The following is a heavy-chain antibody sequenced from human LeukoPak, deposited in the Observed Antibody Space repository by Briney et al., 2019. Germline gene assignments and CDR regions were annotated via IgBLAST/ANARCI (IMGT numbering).Heavy chain of an antibody. CDR2: IKQDGSEK. J-gene: IGHJ4*02. Sequence: GGSLRLSCAASGFTFSSYWMSWVRQAPGKGLEWVASIKQDGSEKYYVDSVKGRFTISRDNAKNSLYLQMNSLRAEDTAVYYCARSARYYDILTGYYRGDSPYYFDYWGQGTLVTVSS. D-gene: IGHD3-9*01. CDR1: GFTFSSYW. CDR3: ARSARYYDILTGYYRGDSPYYFDY. V-gene: IGHV3-7*04.